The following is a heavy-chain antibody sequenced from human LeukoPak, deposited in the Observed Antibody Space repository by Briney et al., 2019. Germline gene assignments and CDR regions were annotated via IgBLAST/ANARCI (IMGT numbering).Heavy chain of an antibody. CDR2: IYYSGST. D-gene: IGHD4-17*01. Sequence: ASETLSLTCTVSGGSISSSSYYWGWIRQPPGKGLEWIGSIYYSGSTYYNPSLKSRVTISVGTSKNQFSLKLSSVTAADTAVYYCARLEDGDYVNYWGQGTLVTVSS. V-gene: IGHV4-39*01. CDR1: GGSISSSSYY. J-gene: IGHJ4*02. CDR3: ARLEDGDYVNY.